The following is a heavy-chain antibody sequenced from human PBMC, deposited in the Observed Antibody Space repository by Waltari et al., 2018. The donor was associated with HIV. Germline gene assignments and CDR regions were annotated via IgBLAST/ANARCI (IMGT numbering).Heavy chain of an antibody. D-gene: IGHD3-16*01. CDR1: NFSNSNTP. CDR3: ATGVRYYGP. CDR2: IYPDDTT. V-gene: IGHV3-53*01. J-gene: IGHJ5*02. Sequence: EVLLTESVGHLIQPGGSLGVSCVAPNFSNSNTPVTWVRHAPGGPLEWVAVIYPDDTTHDADSVRGRFTISRVRSRTSVLLQMNGLFADDTAVYYCATGVRYYGPWGQGTRVTVSS.